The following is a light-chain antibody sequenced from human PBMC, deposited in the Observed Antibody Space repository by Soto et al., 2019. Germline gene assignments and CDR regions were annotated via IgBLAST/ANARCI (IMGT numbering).Light chain of an antibody. Sequence: QSVLTQPPSASGSPGQSVTISCTGTYNDVGGYNYVSWYQQHPGKAPRLMIYEVTKRPSGVPDRFSGSKSGNTASLTVSGLQAEDEADYYCSSYRGNNNFYVFGAGTKVTVL. CDR1: YNDVGGYNY. CDR3: SSYRGNNNFYV. J-gene: IGLJ1*01. V-gene: IGLV2-8*01. CDR2: EVT.